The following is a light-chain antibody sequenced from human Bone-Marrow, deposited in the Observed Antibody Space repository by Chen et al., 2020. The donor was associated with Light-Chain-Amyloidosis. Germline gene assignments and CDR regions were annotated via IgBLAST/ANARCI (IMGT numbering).Light chain of an antibody. CDR2: EDD. CDR1: SGSIATNY. Sequence: NFMLTQPHSVSESPGNTEISSCTRRSGSIATNYVQWYQQRPGISPTTVIYEDDQRPSGVPDRFSGSIDRSSTSASLTISGLKTEDEADYYCQSYQGSSQGVFGGGTKLTVL. J-gene: IGLJ3*02. V-gene: IGLV6-57*01. CDR3: QSYQGSSQGV.